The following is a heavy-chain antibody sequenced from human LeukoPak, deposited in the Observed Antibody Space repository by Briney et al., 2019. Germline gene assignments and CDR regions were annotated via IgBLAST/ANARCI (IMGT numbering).Heavy chain of an antibody. CDR3: ASVRL. CDR1: GFTLSDHY. J-gene: IGHJ4*02. V-gene: IGHV3-72*01. Sequence: GRCLRLSCAAAGFTLSDHYMDSVRQAPGKGLEWVGRTRNKANSYTTEYAASVKGRFTISRDDSKNSLYLQMNSLKTEDTAVYYCASVRLWGQGTLVTVSS. CDR2: TRNKANSYTT.